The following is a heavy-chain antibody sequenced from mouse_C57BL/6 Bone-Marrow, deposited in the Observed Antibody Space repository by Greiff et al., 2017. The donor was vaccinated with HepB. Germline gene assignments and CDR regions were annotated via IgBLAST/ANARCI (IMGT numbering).Heavy chain of an antibody. CDR3: ARVEGYDDYFDY. J-gene: IGHJ2*01. CDR2: ISDGGSYT. CDR1: GFTFSSYA. Sequence: EVKLVESGGGLVKPGGSLKLSCAASGFTFSSYAMSWVRQTPEKRLEWVATISDGGSYTYYPDNVKGRFTISRDNAKNNLYLQMSHLKSEDTAMYYCARVEGYDDYFDYWGQGTTLTVSS. V-gene: IGHV5-4*03. D-gene: IGHD2-2*01.